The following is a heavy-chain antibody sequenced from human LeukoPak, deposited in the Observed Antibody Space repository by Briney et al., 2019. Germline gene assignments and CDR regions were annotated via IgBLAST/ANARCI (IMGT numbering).Heavy chain of an antibody. V-gene: IGHV3-23*01. CDR1: GFTFSTYA. Sequence: PGGSLRLSCAASGFTFSTYAMHWVRQAPGKGLEWVSVISASGDNTYYADSVKGRITISRDTSKNTLYLQMNSLRAEDTAIYYCAKGLDIAAAATGVFDIWGHGTMVTVSS. J-gene: IGHJ3*02. D-gene: IGHD6-13*01. CDR2: ISASGDNT. CDR3: AKGLDIAAAATGVFDI.